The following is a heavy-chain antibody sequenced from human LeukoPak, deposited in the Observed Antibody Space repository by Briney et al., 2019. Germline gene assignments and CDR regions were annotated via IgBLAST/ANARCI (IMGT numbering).Heavy chain of an antibody. CDR1: GYTLTELS. Sequence: ASVKVSCKVSGYTLTELSMHWVRQAPGKGLEWMGGFDPEDGETIYAQKFQGRVIITADRSTNTAYMELSSLRFEDSAVYFCARHSSRGHYYDFDFWGQGSLVTVSS. CDR3: ARHSSRGHYYDFDF. J-gene: IGHJ4*02. V-gene: IGHV1-24*01. CDR2: FDPEDGET. D-gene: IGHD3-22*01.